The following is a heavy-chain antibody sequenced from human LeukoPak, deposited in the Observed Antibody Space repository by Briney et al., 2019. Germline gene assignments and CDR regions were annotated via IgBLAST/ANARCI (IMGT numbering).Heavy chain of an antibody. V-gene: IGHV3-23*01. D-gene: IGHD3-9*01. Sequence: GGSLRLSCAACGFTFSSNAMSWVRQAPGKGLEWVSAIRGSGGGTYYADSVKGRFTISRDNSKNTLYLQMNSLRAEDTAVYYCAKVRSDYYDILTGNYNPLFDYWGQGNLVTVSS. CDR2: IRGSGGGT. J-gene: IGHJ4*02. CDR1: GFTFSSNA. CDR3: AKVRSDYYDILTGNYNPLFDY.